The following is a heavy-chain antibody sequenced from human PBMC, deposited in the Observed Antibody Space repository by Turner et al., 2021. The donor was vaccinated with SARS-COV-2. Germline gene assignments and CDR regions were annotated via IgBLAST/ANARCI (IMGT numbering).Heavy chain of an antibody. CDR3: ARGGGYGAAFDY. Sequence: GQLVETGGGVVQPGRALRLSCAASGFTFSSYAMHWVRPAPGKGLEWVAVISYDGSNKFYADSVKGRFTISRDNSKNTLYLQMNSLRAEDTAVYYCARGGGYGAAFDYWGQGTLVTVSS. V-gene: IGHV3-30-3*01. D-gene: IGHD5-12*01. CDR1: GFTFSSYA. CDR2: ISYDGSNK. J-gene: IGHJ4*02.